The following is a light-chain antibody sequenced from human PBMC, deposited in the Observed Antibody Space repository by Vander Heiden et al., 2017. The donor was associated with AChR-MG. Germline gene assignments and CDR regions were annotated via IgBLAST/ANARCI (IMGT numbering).Light chain of an antibody. Sequence: DIHMTQSPSTVTASVGDRVSITCRARQSVSSWLTWYQQPPGKAPKILIDTSSSLATGVPSWFSGSGSATVFPLTISSLQPEDFGTYYCQQYSSFPVTFGQGTRLDIK. J-gene: IGKJ5*01. CDR1: QSVSSW. CDR3: QQYSSFPVT. V-gene: IGKV1-5*03. CDR2: TSS.